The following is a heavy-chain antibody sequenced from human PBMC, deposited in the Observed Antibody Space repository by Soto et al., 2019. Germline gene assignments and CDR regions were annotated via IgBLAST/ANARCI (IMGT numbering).Heavy chain of an antibody. V-gene: IGHV3-30-3*01. Sequence: QVQLVESGGGVVQPGRSLRLSCAASGFTFSSYAMHWVRQAPGKGLEWVAVISYDGSNKYYADSVKGRFTISRDNSKNTLYLQMNSLRAEDMAVYYCARDIAAAGRGPAWYYGMDVWGQGTTVTVSS. CDR1: GFTFSSYA. CDR3: ARDIAAAGRGPAWYYGMDV. D-gene: IGHD6-13*01. CDR2: ISYDGSNK. J-gene: IGHJ6*02.